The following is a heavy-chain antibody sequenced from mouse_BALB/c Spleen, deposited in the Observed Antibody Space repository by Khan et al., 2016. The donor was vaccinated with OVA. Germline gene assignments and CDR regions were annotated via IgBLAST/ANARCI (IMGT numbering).Heavy chain of an antibody. Sequence: QVQLQQSGAELARPGASVKMSCKASGYTFTSYTIHWIKLRPGQGLEWIGFINPSNGYTNYNQKFKDKVTLTADKSSTTVYMQLSSLTSDDSAVYNCVRDGAYHRNDGWFAYWGQGTLVTVSA. D-gene: IGHD2-14*01. J-gene: IGHJ3*01. CDR2: INPSNGYT. CDR3: VRDGAYHRNDGWFAY. V-gene: IGHV1-4*01. CDR1: GYTFTSYT.